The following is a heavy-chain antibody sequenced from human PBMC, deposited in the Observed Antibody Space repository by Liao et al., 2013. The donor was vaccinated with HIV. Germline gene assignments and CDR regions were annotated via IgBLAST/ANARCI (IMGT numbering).Heavy chain of an antibody. J-gene: IGHJ4*02. CDR3: ATTLFGGERVWYDY. CDR2: IYYSGST. Sequence: QVQLQESGPGLVKPSETLSLTCTVSGGSISSYYWSWIRQPPGKGLEWIGYIYYSGSTYYNPSLKSRVTISEDTSKNQFSLKLSSVTAADTAVYYCATTLFGGERVWYDYWGQGTLVTVSS. V-gene: IGHV4-59*12. CDR1: GGSISSYY. D-gene: IGHD3-16*01.